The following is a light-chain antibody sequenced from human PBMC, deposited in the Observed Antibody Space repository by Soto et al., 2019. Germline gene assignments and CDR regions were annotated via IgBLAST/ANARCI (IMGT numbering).Light chain of an antibody. J-gene: IGKJ3*01. CDR3: QQYGSSPVT. V-gene: IGKV3-20*01. Sequence: EIVLTQSPGTLSLSPGERATLSCRASQSVSSSYVAWYQQKPGQAPRLLIYGASSRATGIPDRFSGSGSGTDFTRTISSMEPEDFEVYYCQQYGSSPVTFGPGTKVDIK. CDR1: QSVSSSY. CDR2: GAS.